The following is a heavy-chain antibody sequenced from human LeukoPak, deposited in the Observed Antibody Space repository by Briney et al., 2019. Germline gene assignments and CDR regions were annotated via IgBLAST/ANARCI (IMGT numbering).Heavy chain of an antibody. J-gene: IGHJ4*02. CDR2: ISGSGGST. CDR3: AKAIAVAGTFPYYFDY. CDR1: GLTFSSYA. D-gene: IGHD6-19*01. V-gene: IGHV3-23*01. Sequence: GGSLRLSCVASGLTFSSYAMSWVRQAPGKGLEWVSAISGSGGSTYDADSVKGRFTISRDNSKHTLYLQMNSLRAEDTAVYYCAKAIAVAGTFPYYFDYWGQGTLVTVSS.